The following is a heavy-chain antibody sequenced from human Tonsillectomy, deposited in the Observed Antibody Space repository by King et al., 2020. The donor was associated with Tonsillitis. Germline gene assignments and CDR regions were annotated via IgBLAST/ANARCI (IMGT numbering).Heavy chain of an antibody. CDR1: GFTVSSNY. D-gene: IGHD3-16*01. CDR3: ARGWVLGDFDY. V-gene: IGHV3-66*01. Sequence: VQLVESGGGLVQPGGSLRLSCAASGFTVSSNYMNWVRQAPGKGLEWASVIYSGGSTYYADSVKGRFTISRDNSKNTLHLQMNSLRAEDTAVYYCARGWVLGDFDYWGQGTLVTVAS. J-gene: IGHJ4*02. CDR2: IYSGGST.